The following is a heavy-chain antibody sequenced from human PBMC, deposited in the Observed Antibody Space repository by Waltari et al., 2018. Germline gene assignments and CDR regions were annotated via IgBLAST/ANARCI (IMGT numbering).Heavy chain of an antibody. V-gene: IGHV2-5*01. Sequence: QITLKESGPTLVKPTQTLTLTCTFSGFSLSTSGVGVGWIRQPPGKALEWLALIYWNDDKRYSPAMKSRLTSTKESSKNQVVLTMTNMDPVDTATYYCAHRMGGTICGVVDGTDAVDIWGQGTMVTVSS. CDR2: IYWNDDK. J-gene: IGHJ3*02. CDR1: GFSLSTSGVG. D-gene: IGHD3-3*01. CDR3: AHRMGGTICGVVDGTDAVDI.